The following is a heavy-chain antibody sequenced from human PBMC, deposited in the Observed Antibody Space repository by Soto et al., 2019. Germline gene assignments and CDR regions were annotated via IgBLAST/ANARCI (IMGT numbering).Heavy chain of an antibody. J-gene: IGHJ4*02. CDR3: ARSGGSFNFDY. V-gene: IGHV4-4*07. Sequence: QVQLQESGPGLVKPSETLSLTCSVSGGSISSYYWSWIRQPAGKGLEWIGRIQGSGNTNYNPSLKSRITMSGDTSKNQFSLKLSSVTAADTALYYCARSGGSFNFDYWGQGTLVTVSS. D-gene: IGHD1-26*01. CDR1: GGSISSYY. CDR2: IQGSGNT.